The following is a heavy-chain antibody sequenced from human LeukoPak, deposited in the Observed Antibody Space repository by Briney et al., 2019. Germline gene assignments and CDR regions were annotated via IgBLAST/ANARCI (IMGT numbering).Heavy chain of an antibody. CDR2: ITWNGGPT. CDR1: GFTFDDYG. J-gene: IGHJ4*02. V-gene: IGHV3-20*04. Sequence: GGSLRLSCAASGFTFDDYGMSWVRQAPGQGLEWVSGITWNGGPTGYADSVKGRFTISRDNAKNSLYLQMNSLRAEDTALYYCARLTYYYGSGGKYYFDYWGQGTLVTVSS. CDR3: ARLTYYYGSGGKYYFDY. D-gene: IGHD3-10*01.